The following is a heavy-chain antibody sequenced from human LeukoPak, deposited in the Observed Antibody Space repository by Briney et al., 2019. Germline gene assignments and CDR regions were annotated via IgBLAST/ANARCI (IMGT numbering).Heavy chain of an antibody. V-gene: IGHV3-7*01. CDR3: ARKGGIYCNDGCFHDAFDI. Sequence: GGSLRLSCAASGFTFNNYGMNWVRQAPGKGLEWVANINGSGSEIHSVDSVKGRFTISRDNAKSSLYLQMNSLRGEETAVYYCARKGGIYCNDGCFHDAFDIWGQGTTVTVSS. D-gene: IGHD2/OR15-2a*01. CDR2: INGSGSEI. J-gene: IGHJ3*02. CDR1: GFTFNNYG.